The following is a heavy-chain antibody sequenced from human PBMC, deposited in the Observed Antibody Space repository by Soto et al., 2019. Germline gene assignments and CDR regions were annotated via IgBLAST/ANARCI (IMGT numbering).Heavy chain of an antibody. CDR3: ARDGEDYGDYADGNWFDP. CDR1: GFTFSDYY. D-gene: IGHD4-17*01. J-gene: IGHJ5*02. CDR2: ISSSGSTI. Sequence: GGSLRLSCAASGFTFSDYYMSWIRQAPGKGLEWVSYISSSGSTIYYADSVKGRFTISRDNAKNSLYLQMNSLRAEDTAVYYCARDGEDYGDYADGNWFDPWGQGTLVTVSS. V-gene: IGHV3-11*01.